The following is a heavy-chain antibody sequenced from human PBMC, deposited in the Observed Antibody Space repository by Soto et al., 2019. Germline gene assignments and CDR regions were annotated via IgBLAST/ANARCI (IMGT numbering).Heavy chain of an antibody. V-gene: IGHV3-20*04. J-gene: IGHJ4*02. Sequence: EVQLVESGGGVVRPGGSLRLSCAASGFTFDDYGMSWVRQAPGKGLEWVSGINWNGGSTGYADSVKGRFTISRDNAKXXXXXXXXXLRAEDTALYYCARDYSSGWTVFDYWGQGTLVTVSS. CDR2: INWNGGST. CDR3: ARDYSSGWTVFDY. D-gene: IGHD6-19*01. CDR1: GFTFDDYG.